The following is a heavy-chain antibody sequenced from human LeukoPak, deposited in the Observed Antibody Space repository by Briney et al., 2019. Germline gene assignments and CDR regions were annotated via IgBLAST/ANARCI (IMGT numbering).Heavy chain of an antibody. Sequence: VASVKVSCKASGGTFSSYATSWVRQAPGQGLEWMGGIIPIFGTANYAQKSQGRVTITTDESTSTAYMELSSLRSEDTAVYYCARASSLATVTTQPRYYFDYWGQGTLVTVSS. CDR3: ARASSLATVTTQPRYYFDY. D-gene: IGHD4-11*01. V-gene: IGHV1-69*05. CDR2: IIPIFGTA. J-gene: IGHJ4*02. CDR1: GGTFSSYA.